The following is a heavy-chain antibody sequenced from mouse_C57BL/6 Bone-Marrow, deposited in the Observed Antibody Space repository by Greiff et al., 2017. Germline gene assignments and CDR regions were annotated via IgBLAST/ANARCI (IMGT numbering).Heavy chain of an antibody. CDR1: GYTFTEYT. J-gene: IGHJ4*01. CDR2: FYPGSGSI. Sequence: QVQLQQSGAELVKPGASVKLSCKASGYTFTEYTIHWVKQRSGQGLEWIGWFYPGSGSIKYNEKFKDKATLTADKSSSAVYMELSRLASEDSAVYFCARHEEGGRSSGPYYYAMDYWGQGTSVTVSS. CDR3: ARHEEGGRSSGPYYYAMDY. V-gene: IGHV1-62-2*01. D-gene: IGHD3-2*02.